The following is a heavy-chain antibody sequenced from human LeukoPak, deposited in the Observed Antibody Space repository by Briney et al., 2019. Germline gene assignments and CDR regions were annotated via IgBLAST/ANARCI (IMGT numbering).Heavy chain of an antibody. J-gene: IGHJ4*02. CDR3: ARHLTGTGFDY. CDR2: IYYSGST. V-gene: IGHV4-39*01. D-gene: IGHD1-7*01. Sequence: PSETLSLTCTVSGGSISNNNYYWAWNRQPPGKGLECIGSIYYSGSTYYNPSLKSRVTISVDTSKNQFSLKLSSVTAADTAVYYCARHLTGTGFDYWGQGTLVTVSS. CDR1: GGSISNNNYY.